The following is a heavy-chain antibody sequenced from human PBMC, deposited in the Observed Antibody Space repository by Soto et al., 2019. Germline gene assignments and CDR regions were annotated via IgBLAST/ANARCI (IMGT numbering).Heavy chain of an antibody. CDR3: ARDGGYSYGWSYYGMDV. CDR2: TYYRSKWYN. Sequence: PSETLSLTCAISGDSVSSNSAAWNWIRQSPSRGLEWLGGTYYRSKWYNDYAVSVKSRITINPDTSKNQFSLQLNSVTPEDTAVYYCARDGGYSYGWSYYGMDVWGQGTTVTVSS. V-gene: IGHV6-1*01. J-gene: IGHJ6*02. CDR1: GDSVSSNSAA. D-gene: IGHD5-18*01.